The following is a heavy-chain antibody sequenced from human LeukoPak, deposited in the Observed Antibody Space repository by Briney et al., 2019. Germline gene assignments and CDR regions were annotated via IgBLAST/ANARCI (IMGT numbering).Heavy chain of an antibody. CDR2: IYYSGST. CDR1: GGSISSSSYY. CDR3: AREWDYSGSYELGYYYYMDV. V-gene: IGHV4-39*07. J-gene: IGHJ6*03. D-gene: IGHD1-26*01. Sequence: PSETLSLTCTVSGGSISSSSYYWGWIRQPPGKGLEWIGSIYYSGSTYYNPSLKSRVTISVDTSKNQFSLKLSSVTAADTAVYYCAREWDYSGSYELGYYYYMDVWGKGTTVTISS.